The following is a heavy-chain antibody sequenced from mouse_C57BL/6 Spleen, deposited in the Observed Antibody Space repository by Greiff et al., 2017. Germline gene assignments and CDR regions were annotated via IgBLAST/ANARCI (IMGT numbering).Heavy chain of an antibody. CDR3: ARPPGDYAMDY. V-gene: IGHV5-6*01. CDR2: ISSGGSYT. Sequence: EVHLVESGGDLVKPGGSLKLSCEASGFTFTSYGMPWVRQTPDKRLEWVATISSGGSYTYYPDSVKGQVTISRDNAKNTLYLQMSSLKSEDSAMYYCARPPGDYAMDYWGQGTSVTVSS. CDR1: GFTFTSYG. J-gene: IGHJ4*01.